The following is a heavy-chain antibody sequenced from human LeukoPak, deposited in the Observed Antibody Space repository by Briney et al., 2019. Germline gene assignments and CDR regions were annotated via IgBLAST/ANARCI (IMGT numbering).Heavy chain of an antibody. Sequence: SETLSLTCTVSGGSISSSSYYWGWIRQPPGKGLEWIGSIYYSGSTYYNPSLKSRVTISVDTSKNQFSLKLSSVTAADTAVYYCARQEDSRHGPNKDYWGQGTLVTVSS. CDR3: ARQEDSRHGPNKDY. D-gene: IGHD3-22*01. V-gene: IGHV4-39*01. CDR2: IYYSGST. CDR1: GGSISSSSYY. J-gene: IGHJ4*02.